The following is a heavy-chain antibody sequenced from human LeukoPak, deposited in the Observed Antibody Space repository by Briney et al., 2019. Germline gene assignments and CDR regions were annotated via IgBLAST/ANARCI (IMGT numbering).Heavy chain of an antibody. V-gene: IGHV1-18*01. CDR3: ARDWTGTNWFDP. D-gene: IGHD1-7*01. CDR2: ISAYNGNT. Sequence: ASVKVSCKASGYTFTSYGISWVRQAPGQGLEWMGWISAYNGNTNYAQKLQGRVTMTTDTSTSTAFMELRSLRSDDTAVYYCARDWTGTNWFDPWGQGTLVTVSS. J-gene: IGHJ5*02. CDR1: GYTFTSYG.